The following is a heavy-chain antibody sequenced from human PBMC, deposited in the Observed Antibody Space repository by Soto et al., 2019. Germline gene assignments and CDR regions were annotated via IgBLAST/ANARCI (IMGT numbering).Heavy chain of an antibody. J-gene: IGHJ3*01. Sequence: QVHLVQSGAEVKKPGASVKVSCKASGYTFTGYYIHWVRQAPGQGLEGMGWINPKSGGANIAQKFQGWVTMTRDTSISTTYMELSNLRSNDTAVYYCARDYYDGSASYGIEFWGQGTMVTVAS. V-gene: IGHV1-2*04. CDR3: ARDYYDGSASYGIEF. D-gene: IGHD3-16*01. CDR1: GYTFTGYY. CDR2: INPKSGGA.